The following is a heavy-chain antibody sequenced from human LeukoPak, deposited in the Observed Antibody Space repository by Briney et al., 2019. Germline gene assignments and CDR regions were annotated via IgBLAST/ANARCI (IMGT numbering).Heavy chain of an antibody. V-gene: IGHV4-59*01. J-gene: IGHJ5*02. CDR2: IYYSGST. CDR3: ARALGGDLWSGYYNNWFDP. D-gene: IGHD3-3*01. Sequence: SETLSLTCTVSGGSISSYYWSWIRQPPGKGLEWIGYIYYSGSTNYNPSLKSRVTISVDTSKNQFSLKLSSVTAADTAVYYCARALGGDLWSGYYNNWFDPWGQGTLVTASS. CDR1: GGSISSYY.